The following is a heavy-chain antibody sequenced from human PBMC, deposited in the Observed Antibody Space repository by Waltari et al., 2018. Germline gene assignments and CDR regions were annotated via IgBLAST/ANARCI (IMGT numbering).Heavy chain of an antibody. CDR3: ARGRFLEWNSGWFDP. J-gene: IGHJ5*02. Sequence: QVQLVQSGAEVKKPGASVKVSCKASGYTFTGYYMHWVRQAPGQGLEWMGWINPNSGGTNYAQKFQGRVTMTRDTSISTAYMELSRLRSDDTAVYYCARGRFLEWNSGWFDPWGQGTLVTVSS. D-gene: IGHD3-3*01. CDR2: INPNSGGT. CDR1: GYTFTGYY. V-gene: IGHV1-2*02.